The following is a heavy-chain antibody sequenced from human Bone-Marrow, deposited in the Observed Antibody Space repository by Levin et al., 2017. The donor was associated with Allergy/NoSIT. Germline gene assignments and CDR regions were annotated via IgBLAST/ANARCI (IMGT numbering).Heavy chain of an antibody. Sequence: SETLSLTCTVSGGSVSTYYWSWIRQPPGKGLEWMGYIYYSGSPNYNPSLKSRLTISIDTSRNQFSLRLSSVTAADTALYYCARGAFTGSDGDGAFDYWGQGILVTVSS. CDR1: GGSVSTYY. CDR2: IYYSGSP. D-gene: IGHD5-12*01. CDR3: ARGAFTGSDGDGAFDY. J-gene: IGHJ4*02. V-gene: IGHV4-59*02.